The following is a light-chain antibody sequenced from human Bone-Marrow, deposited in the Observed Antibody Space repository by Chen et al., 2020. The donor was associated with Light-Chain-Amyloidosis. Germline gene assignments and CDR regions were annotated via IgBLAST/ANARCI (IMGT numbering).Light chain of an antibody. CDR2: DDS. CDR1: NIETKS. CDR3: QVWDSSSDHWV. J-gene: IGLJ3*02. V-gene: IGLV3-21*02. Sequence: SYVLTQPPSVSVAPGQTARITCERNNIETKSVHWYQQRPGQAPGVVVYDDSERPSGIPERFSGSNSGNTATLTISRVEAGDEAAYYCQVWDSSSDHWVFGGGTKLTVV.